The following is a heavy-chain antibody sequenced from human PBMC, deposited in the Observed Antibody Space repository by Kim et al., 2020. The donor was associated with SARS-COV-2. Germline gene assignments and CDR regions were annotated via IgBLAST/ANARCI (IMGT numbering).Heavy chain of an antibody. J-gene: IGHJ5*02. CDR3: VPTTGYYFS. Sequence: GGSLRLSCAASEFSFSTYSMSWVRQAPGQGLRWGSSITGGGETASYAGSVKGRFTISRDNSKNMLYLQMNSLRVEDTAVYYCVPTTGYYFSWGQGTLVTVSS. D-gene: IGHD3-10*01. V-gene: IGHV3-23*01. CDR1: EFSFSTYS. CDR2: ITGGGETA.